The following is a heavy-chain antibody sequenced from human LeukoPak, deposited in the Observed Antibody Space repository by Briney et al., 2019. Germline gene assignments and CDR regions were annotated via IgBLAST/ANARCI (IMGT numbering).Heavy chain of an antibody. Sequence: VHDSFKVTRYIFTYYFLHWLNQPAGKELEWMGLVHTEDGETINAEKLCGRVTKTADTYTHTVYMYVSRLRDDHTHVYYCTLEYYYDSSGYYQYWGQGTLVTVSS. CDR1: RYIFTYYF. V-gene: IGHV1-69-2*01. J-gene: IGHJ4*02. CDR2: VHTEDGET. CDR3: TLEYYYDSSGYYQY. D-gene: IGHD3-22*01.